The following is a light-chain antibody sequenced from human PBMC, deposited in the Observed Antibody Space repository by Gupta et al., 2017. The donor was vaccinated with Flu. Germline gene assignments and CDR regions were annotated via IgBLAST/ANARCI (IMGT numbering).Light chain of an antibody. CDR1: SRYVGSDNL. CDR2: EGS. Sequence: QSALPLPVSVSGSPGQPGAIAVGGGSRYVGSDNLVAWYQQHPGKAPKLVIYEGSKRPSGVSDRFAGSKSGNSASLTISGLQAEDDADYVCCSDAGRTTFYVFGAGTKVTVL. V-gene: IGLV2-23*01. J-gene: IGLJ1*01. CDR3: CSDAGRTTFYV.